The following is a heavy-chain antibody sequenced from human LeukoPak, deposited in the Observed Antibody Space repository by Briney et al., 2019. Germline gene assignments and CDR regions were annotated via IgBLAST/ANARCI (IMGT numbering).Heavy chain of an antibody. V-gene: IGHV1-69*05. J-gene: IGHJ4*02. D-gene: IGHD2-21*02. CDR3: ARGTYCGCDCYFFDY. CDR1: GGTFNSYG. CDR2: TIPIFGTV. Sequence: GASLKVSCKASGGTFNSYGYSWVRQAPGQGLEWMGRTIPIFGTVSYLEKFQGRVTMTTDESTSTVHMELSSLKSEDTAVYYCARGTYCGCDCYFFDYWGPGTVVTVSS.